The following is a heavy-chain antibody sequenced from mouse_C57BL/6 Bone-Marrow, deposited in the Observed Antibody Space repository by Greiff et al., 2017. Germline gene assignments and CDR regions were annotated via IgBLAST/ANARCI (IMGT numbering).Heavy chain of an antibody. J-gene: IGHJ3*01. CDR1: GFTFSSYG. CDR2: ISSGGSYT. V-gene: IGHV5-6*01. Sequence: EVQGVESGGDLVKPGGSLKLSCAASGFTFSSYGMSWVRQTPDKRLEWVATISSGGSYTYYPDSVKGRFTISRDNAKNTLYLQMSSLKSEDTAMYYCARHGYYSNAWFAYWGQGTLVTVSA. CDR3: ARHGYYSNAWFAY. D-gene: IGHD2-5*01.